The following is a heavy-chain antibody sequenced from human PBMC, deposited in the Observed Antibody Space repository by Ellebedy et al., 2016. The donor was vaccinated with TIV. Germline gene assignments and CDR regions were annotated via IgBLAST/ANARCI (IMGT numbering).Heavy chain of an antibody. CDR2: IWYDGSNK. CDR1: GFTFSSYG. D-gene: IGHD1-26*01. CDR3: ARDRSGSYNGFFDY. V-gene: IGHV3-33*01. J-gene: IGHJ4*02. Sequence: GESLKISCAASGFTFSSYGMHWVRQAPGKGLEWVAVIWYDGSNKYYADSVKGRFTISRDNSKNTLYLQMNSLRAEDTAVYYCARDRSGSYNGFFDYWGQGTLVTVSS.